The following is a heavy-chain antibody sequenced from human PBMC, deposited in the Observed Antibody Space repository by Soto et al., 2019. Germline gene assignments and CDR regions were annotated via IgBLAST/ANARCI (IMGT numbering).Heavy chain of an antibody. CDR1: GYTFTSYA. Sequence: ASVKVSCKASGYTFTSYAMHWVRQAPGQRLEWMGWINAGNGNTKYSQKFQGRVTITRDTSASTAYMELSSLRSEDTAVYYCARSSGRKWYYHYGMDVWGRGTTVTVSS. CDR2: INAGNGNT. V-gene: IGHV1-3*01. D-gene: IGHD1-26*01. J-gene: IGHJ6*02. CDR3: ARSSGRKWYYHYGMDV.